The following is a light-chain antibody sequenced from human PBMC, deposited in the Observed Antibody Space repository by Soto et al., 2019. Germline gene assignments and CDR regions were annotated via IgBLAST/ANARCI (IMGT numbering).Light chain of an antibody. CDR3: QQYNTWPLT. V-gene: IGKV3-15*01. CDR1: QSVSSN. Sequence: EAVMTQSPATLSVSPGERPTLSCRASQSVSSNLAWYQQKPGQAPRLLIYDASTRATGIPARFSGSGSVTEFTLTISSLQSEYLAVYYCQQYNTWPLTFGPGTKVDIK. CDR2: DAS. J-gene: IGKJ3*01.